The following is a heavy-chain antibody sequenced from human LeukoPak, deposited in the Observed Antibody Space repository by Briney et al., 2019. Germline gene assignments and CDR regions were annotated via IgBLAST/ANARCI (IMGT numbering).Heavy chain of an antibody. CDR1: GGSFSGYY. Sequence: PSETLSLTCAVYGGSFSGYYWSWIRQPPGKGLEWIGEINHSGSTNYNPSLKSRVTMSVDTSKNQFSLKLSSVTAADTAVYYCARDKGPHDYGDYSRYFDLWGRGTLVTVSS. J-gene: IGHJ2*01. CDR2: INHSGST. V-gene: IGHV4-34*01. CDR3: ARDKGPHDYGDYSRYFDL. D-gene: IGHD4-17*01.